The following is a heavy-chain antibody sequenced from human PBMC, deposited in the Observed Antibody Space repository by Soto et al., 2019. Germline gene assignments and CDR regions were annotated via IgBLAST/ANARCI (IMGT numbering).Heavy chain of an antibody. CDR3: ARKVGDIVVVPDLFDP. V-gene: IGHV3-23*01. J-gene: IGHJ5*02. Sequence: LRLSCADSGSSFSDFAMSWDRQAPGKGLEWVSAIDGSGARTDYADSVKGRFTISRDNSKNTLYLQMNSLRVEDTAVYYCARKVGDIVVVPDLFDPWGQGTQVTVSS. CDR1: GSSFSDFA. D-gene: IGHD2-2*01. CDR2: IDGSGART.